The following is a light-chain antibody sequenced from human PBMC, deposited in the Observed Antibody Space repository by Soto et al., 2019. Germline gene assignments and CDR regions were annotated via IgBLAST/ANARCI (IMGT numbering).Light chain of an antibody. V-gene: IGKV1-39*01. J-gene: IGKJ5*01. CDR2: GAS. Sequence: DIQITQSPSSLSASVGDRGTITCRASQSISTSLNWYHQKPGKAPDLLIYGASSLQSGVTSRFTGSGSGTDFTLTITDLQPEDFATYYCQQSYSIPITFGQGTRLEIK. CDR1: QSISTS. CDR3: QQSYSIPIT.